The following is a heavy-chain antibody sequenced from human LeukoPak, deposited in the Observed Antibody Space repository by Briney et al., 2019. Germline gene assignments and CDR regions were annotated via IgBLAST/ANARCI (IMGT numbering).Heavy chain of an antibody. V-gene: IGHV1-2*02. CDR2: INPNSGGT. D-gene: IGHD3-10*01. CDR1: GYTFTGYY. Sequence: ASVKVSCKASGYTFTGYYMHWVRQAPGQGLEWMGWINPNSGGTNYAQKFQGRVTMTRDTSISTAYMELSSLRSEDTAVYYCARARITMVRGVSSLNWFDPWGQGTLVTVSS. J-gene: IGHJ5*02. CDR3: ARARITMVRGVSSLNWFDP.